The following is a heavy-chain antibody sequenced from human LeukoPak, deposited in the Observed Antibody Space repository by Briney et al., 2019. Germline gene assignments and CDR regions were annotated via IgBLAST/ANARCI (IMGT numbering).Heavy chain of an antibody. CDR1: GYSFTSYW. J-gene: IGHJ4*02. D-gene: IGHD3-22*01. V-gene: IGHV5-51*01. CDR3: ARLRGSIVVVMEDYFDY. Sequence: GESLKISCKGSGYSFTSYWIGWVRQMPGKGLEWMGIIYPGDSDTGYSPSFQGQVTISADKSISTAYLQWSSLKASDTAMFYCARLRGSIVVVMEDYFDYWGQGTLVTVSS. CDR2: IYPGDSDT.